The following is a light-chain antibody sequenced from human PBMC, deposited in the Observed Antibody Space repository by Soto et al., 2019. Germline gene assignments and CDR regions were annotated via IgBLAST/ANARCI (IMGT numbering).Light chain of an antibody. Sequence: QLVLTQSPSASASLGASVKLTCTLSSGHSTYAIAWHQQQPEKGPRYLMKLNSDGSHSKGDGIPDRFSGSSSGAERYLTISSLQSEDEADYYCQTWVSGIHSVVFGGGTTLTVL. CDR1: SGHSTYA. CDR3: QTWVSGIHSVV. V-gene: IGLV4-69*01. J-gene: IGLJ2*01. CDR2: LNSDGSH.